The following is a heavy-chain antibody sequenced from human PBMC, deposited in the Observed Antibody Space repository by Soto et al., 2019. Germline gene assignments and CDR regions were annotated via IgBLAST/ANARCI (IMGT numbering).Heavy chain of an antibody. CDR3: AKRGRQWLVTSDFNY. D-gene: IGHD6-19*01. CDR1: GFTFSDYA. V-gene: IGHV3-30*18. J-gene: IGHJ4*02. Sequence: VQLVESGGGVVPPGRSLRLSCAASGFTFSDYAMHWVRQAPGKGLEWVAVVSHDGRNTHSADSVKGRFTISRDSSKNTVALEMNSLRAEDTAVYYCAKRGRQWLVTSDFNYWVQGALVTVSS. CDR2: VSHDGRNT.